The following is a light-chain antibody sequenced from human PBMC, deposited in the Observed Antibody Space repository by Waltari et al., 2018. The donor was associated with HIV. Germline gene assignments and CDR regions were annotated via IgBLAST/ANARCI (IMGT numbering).Light chain of an antibody. Sequence: QSALTQPASVSGSPGQSITISCPGTSSDVGGYNYVSWYQQHPGRAPKVLISEVTNRTSGVSDRFSGSKSGNTASLTISGLLAEDDGDYYCCSYSRSASYVFGTGTKVTVL. CDR1: SSDVGGYNY. CDR2: EVT. CDR3: CSYSRSASYV. J-gene: IGLJ1*01. V-gene: IGLV2-14*03.